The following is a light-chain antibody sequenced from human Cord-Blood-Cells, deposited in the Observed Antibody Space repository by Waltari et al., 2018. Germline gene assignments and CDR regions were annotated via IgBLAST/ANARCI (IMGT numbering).Light chain of an antibody. V-gene: IGKV3-20*01. CDR2: GAS. Sequence: IVLTQSPGTLSLSPGERATLSRRASQSVSSSYLAWYQQKPGQAPRLLIYGASSRATGIPDRFSGSGSGTDFTLTISRLEPEDFAVYYCQQYGSSPPTFGQGTKVEI. J-gene: IGKJ1*01. CDR3: QQYGSSPPT. CDR1: QSVSSSY.